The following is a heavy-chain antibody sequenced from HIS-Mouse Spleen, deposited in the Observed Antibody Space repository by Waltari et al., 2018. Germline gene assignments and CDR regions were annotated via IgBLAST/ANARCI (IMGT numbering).Heavy chain of an antibody. J-gene: IGHJ2*01. Sequence: QLQLQESGPGLVKPSETLSLTCTVSGGSISSSSYYWGWIRQPPGKGLEWTGSSYYSGSTYDNPSLKSRVTISVDTSKNQFSLKLSSVTAADTAVYYCAREIPYSSSWYDWYFDLWGRGTLVTVSS. D-gene: IGHD6-13*01. CDR2: SYYSGST. V-gene: IGHV4-39*07. CDR1: GGSISSSSYY. CDR3: AREIPYSSSWYDWYFDL.